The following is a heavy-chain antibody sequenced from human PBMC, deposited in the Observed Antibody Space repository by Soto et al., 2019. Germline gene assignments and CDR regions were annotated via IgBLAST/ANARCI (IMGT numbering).Heavy chain of an antibody. J-gene: IGHJ4*02. CDR2: ISNNGGST. Sequence: CSAAGFTFSSFAMHWVRQAPGKGLEYVSAISNNGGSTYYADSVKGRFTISRDNSKNTLYLQMSSLRAEDTAVYYCVKRDRFARGDCGSGGCGYYFDYWGQGTLVTVSS. D-gene: IGHD2-15*01. V-gene: IGHV3-64D*06. CDR1: GFTFSSFA. CDR3: VKRDRFARGDCGSGGCGYYFDY.